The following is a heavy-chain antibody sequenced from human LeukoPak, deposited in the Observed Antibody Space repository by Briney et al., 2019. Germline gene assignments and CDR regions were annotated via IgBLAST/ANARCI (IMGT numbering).Heavy chain of an antibody. V-gene: IGHV5-51*01. CDR2: IYPGNSDT. D-gene: IGHD3-3*01. CDR1: GYSFTTSW. Sequence: GESLKISCKGSGYSFTTSWIGWVRQMPGKGLEWMGTIYPGNSDTRHSPSFQGQVTISADKSISTAYLQWSSLKASDTAMYYCARGLGFGVVDYWGQGTLVTVSS. J-gene: IGHJ4*02. CDR3: ARGLGFGVVDY.